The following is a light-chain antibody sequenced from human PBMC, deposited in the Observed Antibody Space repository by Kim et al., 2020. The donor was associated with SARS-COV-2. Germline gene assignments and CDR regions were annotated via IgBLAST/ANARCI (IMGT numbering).Light chain of an antibody. J-gene: IGLJ3*02. Sequence: QSVLTQPPSVSGAPGQRVIISCNGSSSNIGAGYDVHWYQQLPGTAPKLLIYGNNNRPSGVPDRFSGTKSGTSASLAITGLQPEDEADYYCQSYDSDLARVFGGGTQLTVL. CDR3: QSYDSDLARV. CDR1: SSNIGAGYD. CDR2: GNN. V-gene: IGLV1-40*01.